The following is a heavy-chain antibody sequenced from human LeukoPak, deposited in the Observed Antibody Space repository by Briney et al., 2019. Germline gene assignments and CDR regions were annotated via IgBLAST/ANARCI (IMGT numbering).Heavy chain of an antibody. Sequence: SETLSLTCSVSGGSISSYYWSWIRQPPGKGLEWIGYIYYRGRTKYNPSLQSRVTISVDTSRNQFSLRLSSVTAADTAVYYCARQSDELGYFQHWGQGTLVTVSS. V-gene: IGHV4-59*08. D-gene: IGHD6-13*01. J-gene: IGHJ1*01. CDR3: ARQSDELGYFQH. CDR2: IYYRGRT. CDR1: GGSISSYY.